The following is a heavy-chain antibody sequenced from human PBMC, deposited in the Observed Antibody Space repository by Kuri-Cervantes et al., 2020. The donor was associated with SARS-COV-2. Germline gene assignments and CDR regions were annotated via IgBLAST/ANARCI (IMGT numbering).Heavy chain of an antibody. CDR2: ISYDGSNK. J-gene: IGHJ4*02. Sequence: GESLKISCAASGFTFSSYGMHWVRQAPGKGLEWVAVISYDGSNKYYADSVKGRFTISRDNSKNTLYLQMNSLRAEDTAVYYCARQGGWKYGGNPGYFDYWGQGTLVTVSS. CDR1: GFTFSSYG. V-gene: IGHV3-30*03. D-gene: IGHD4-23*01. CDR3: ARQGGWKYGGNPGYFDY.